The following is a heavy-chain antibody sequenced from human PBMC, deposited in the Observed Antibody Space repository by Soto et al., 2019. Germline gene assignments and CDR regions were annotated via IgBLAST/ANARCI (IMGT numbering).Heavy chain of an antibody. V-gene: IGHV4-31*03. D-gene: IGHD6-13*01. J-gene: IGHJ5*02. CDR3: ARFRGGGQLVRWFDP. Sequence: SETLSLTCTVSGGSISSGGYYWSWIRQHPGKGLEWIGYIYYSGSTYYSPSLKSRVTISVDTSKNQFSLKLSSVTAADTAVYYCARFRGGGQLVRWFDPWGQGTLVTVSS. CDR1: GGSISSGGYY. CDR2: IYYSGST.